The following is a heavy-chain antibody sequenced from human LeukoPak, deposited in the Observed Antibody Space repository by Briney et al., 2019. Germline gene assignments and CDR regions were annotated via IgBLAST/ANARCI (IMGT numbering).Heavy chain of an antibody. D-gene: IGHD3-3*01. CDR3: ARDDYDFWSGSPYYYGMDV. CDR1: GFTFSSYW. J-gene: IGHJ6*02. Sequence: PGGSQRLSCAASGFTFSSYWMSWVRQAPGKGLEWVANIKQDGSEKYYVDSVKGRFTISRGNAKNSLYLQMNSLRAEDTAVYYCARDDYDFWSGSPYYYGMDVWGQGTTVTVSS. CDR2: IKQDGSEK. V-gene: IGHV3-7*03.